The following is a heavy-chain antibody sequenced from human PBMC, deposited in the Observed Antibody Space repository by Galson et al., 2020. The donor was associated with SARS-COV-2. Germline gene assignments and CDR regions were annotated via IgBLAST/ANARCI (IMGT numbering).Heavy chain of an antibody. D-gene: IGHD5-18*01. CDR1: GFSFGNYR. CDR3: ARDPCTGGYCYGSGDY. Sequence: PGGSLRLSCVASGFSFGNYRMNWVRQAPGKGLVWVSSVYHDGASTGYADSVKGRFTVSRDNDKNTVYLHMSSLRAEDTGVYYCARDPCTGGYCYGSGDYWGLGTLVTVSS. CDR2: VYHDGAST. V-gene: IGHV3-74*01. J-gene: IGHJ4*02.